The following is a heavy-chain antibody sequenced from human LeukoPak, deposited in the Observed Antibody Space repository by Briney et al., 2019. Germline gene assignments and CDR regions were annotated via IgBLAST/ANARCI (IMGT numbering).Heavy chain of an antibody. CDR3: ARMGIAVAGTAGRYNWFDP. D-gene: IGHD6-19*01. CDR2: INPSGGST. J-gene: IGHJ5*02. V-gene: IGHV1-46*01. Sequence: ASVKVSCKASGYTFTGYYMHWVRQAPGQGLEWMGIINPSGGSTSYAQKFQGRVTMTRDMSTSTVYMELSSLRSEDTAVYYCARMGIAVAGTAGRYNWFDPWGQGTLVTVSS. CDR1: GYTFTGYY.